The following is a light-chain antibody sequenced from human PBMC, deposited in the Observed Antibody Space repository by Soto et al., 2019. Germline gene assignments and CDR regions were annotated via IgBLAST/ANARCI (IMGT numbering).Light chain of an antibody. CDR2: GAS. V-gene: IGKV3-20*01. CDR1: QSLSSRY. CDR3: QQYGSVPYS. Sequence: EIVLTQSPGTLSLSPGERATLSCRASQSLSSRYLAWYQQKPGQAPRLLIYGASSRATGIPDRFSGRGSGKDVTVTVSRSVAEYFGVFYCQQYGSVPYSFGPETKMEIK. J-gene: IGKJ2*01.